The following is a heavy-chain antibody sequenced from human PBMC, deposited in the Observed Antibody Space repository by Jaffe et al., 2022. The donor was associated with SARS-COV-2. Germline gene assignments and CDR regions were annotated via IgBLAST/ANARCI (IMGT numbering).Heavy chain of an antibody. Sequence: EVQLVESGGGLVKPGGSLRLSCAASGFTFSSYSMNWVRQAPGKGLEWVSSISSSSSYIYYADSVKGRFTISRDNAKNSLYLQMNSLRAEDTAVYYCARDIAAAGPYYYYGMDVWGQGTTVTVSS. CDR3: ARDIAAAGPYYYYGMDV. D-gene: IGHD6-13*01. CDR2: ISSSSSYI. V-gene: IGHV3-21*01. J-gene: IGHJ6*02. CDR1: GFTFSSYS.